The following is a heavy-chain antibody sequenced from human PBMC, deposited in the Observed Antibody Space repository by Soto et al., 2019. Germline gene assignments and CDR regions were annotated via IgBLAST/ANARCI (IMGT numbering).Heavy chain of an antibody. J-gene: IGHJ6*02. V-gene: IGHV1-2*04. D-gene: IGHD1-26*01. CDR2: INPNSGGT. CDR1: GYTFTGYY. Sequence: ASVKASCKASGYTFTGYYMHWVQQAPGQGLEWMGWINPNSGGTNYAQKFQGWVTMTRDTSISTAYMELSRLRSDDTAVYYCHARGPLPTAGNGEYYYYGMDVWGQGTTVTVSS. CDR3: HARGPLPTAGNGEYYYYGMDV.